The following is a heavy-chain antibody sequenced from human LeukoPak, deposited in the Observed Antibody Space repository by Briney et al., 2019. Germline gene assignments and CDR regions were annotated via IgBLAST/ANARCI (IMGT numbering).Heavy chain of an antibody. CDR2: ISGSGGNT. CDR1: GFTFSNYA. V-gene: IGHV3-23*01. J-gene: IGHJ6*02. D-gene: IGHD5-12*01. CDR3: VKGLRGYSGYDYVYYYHGMDA. Sequence: GSLRLSCAASGFTFSNYAMNWVRQAPGRGRKWASAISGSGGNTQDADSVKGRFTISRDNSKNTLYLQMNSLRADDTAVYYCVKGLRGYSGYDYVYYYHGMDAWGQGTTVTVSS.